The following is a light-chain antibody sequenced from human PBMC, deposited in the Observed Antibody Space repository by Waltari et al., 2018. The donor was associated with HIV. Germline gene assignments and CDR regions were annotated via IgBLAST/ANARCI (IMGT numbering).Light chain of an antibody. Sequence: ILMTQSPATLSVSPGERVTLSCRATRTLAGKLAWYQQKPGQPPRVLSYAAATRAAGIPDRFSGSGSETYFTLTISSLQSEDFGFYYCHQYNDWPTFGQGTKLEIK. J-gene: IGKJ2*01. CDR2: AAA. CDR1: RTLAGK. V-gene: IGKV3-15*01. CDR3: HQYNDWPT.